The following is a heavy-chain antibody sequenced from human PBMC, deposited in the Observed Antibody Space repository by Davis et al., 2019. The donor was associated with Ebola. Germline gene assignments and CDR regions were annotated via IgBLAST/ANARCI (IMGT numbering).Heavy chain of an antibody. V-gene: IGHV4-59*01. CDR1: GGSISGYF. CDR3: ARVNGNDILTGYYLDF. Sequence: MPSETLSLTCTVSGGSISGYFWSWIRQPPGKGLEWIGNVHYTGSTNYSPSLKSRVTISVDTSKNQFSLKVTSMTAADTAVYYCARVNGNDILTGYYLDFWGQGTLVTVSS. CDR2: VHYTGST. J-gene: IGHJ4*02. D-gene: IGHD3-9*01.